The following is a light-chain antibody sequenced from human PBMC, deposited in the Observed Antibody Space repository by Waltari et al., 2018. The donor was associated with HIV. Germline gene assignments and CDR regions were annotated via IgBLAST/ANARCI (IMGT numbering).Light chain of an antibody. CDR1: SSDIGGYDY. CDR3: TSYRYITILEVV. J-gene: IGLJ2*01. CDR2: EVS. Sequence: QSALTQPASVSGSPGQSITISCTGTSSDIGGYDYVSWYQQHPGKAPKLLIYEVSNRPSGVSNRFSGSKSGNTASLTISGLQAEDEADYYCTSYRYITILEVVFGGGTKLTVL. V-gene: IGLV2-14*01.